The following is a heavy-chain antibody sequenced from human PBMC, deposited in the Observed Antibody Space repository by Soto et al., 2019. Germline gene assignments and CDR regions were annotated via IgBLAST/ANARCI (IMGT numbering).Heavy chain of an antibody. CDR1: GYTFTSYD. J-gene: IGHJ5*02. Sequence: QVQLVQSGAEVKKPGASVKVSCQASGYTFTSYDINWVRQATGQGLEWMGWMNPNSGNTAYAQKFLGRVTMTRNTSISTAYMAMSSLRSEDTAVYYCARERTRGFEPWGQGTLVTVSS. V-gene: IGHV1-8*01. CDR2: MNPNSGNT. CDR3: ARERTRGFEP.